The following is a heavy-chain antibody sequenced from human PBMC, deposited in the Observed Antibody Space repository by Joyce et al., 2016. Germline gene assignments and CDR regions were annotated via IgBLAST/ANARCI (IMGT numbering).Heavy chain of an antibody. CDR3: ARGLLRYSSGWYYFDY. CDR2: MYHSGIT. Sequence: QVQLQESGPGLVKPSATLSLKCSVSGGSVSSGSDYWTWIRQPPGKGLEWIGYMYHSGITNYNPSLKSRVSISLDTSKNQFSLKLNSVTAADTAVYYCARGLLRYSSGWYYFDYWGPGTLVTVSS. V-gene: IGHV4-61*01. D-gene: IGHD6-19*01. CDR1: GGSVSSGSDY. J-gene: IGHJ4*02.